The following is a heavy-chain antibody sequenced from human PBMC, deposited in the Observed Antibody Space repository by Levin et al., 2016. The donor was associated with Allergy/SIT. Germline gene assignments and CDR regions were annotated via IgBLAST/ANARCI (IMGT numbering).Heavy chain of an antibody. CDR2: IFYSGGT. Sequence: WIRQPPGKGLEWIGSIFYSGGTYYNPSLKSRVTISVDASKSHFSLKLTSVTAADTAVYYCARHSRGGRVVMSSNSYYYMDVWGKGTTVTVSS. D-gene: IGHD3-3*01. V-gene: IGHV4-39*01. CDR3: ARHSRGGRVVMSSNSYYYMDV. J-gene: IGHJ6*03.